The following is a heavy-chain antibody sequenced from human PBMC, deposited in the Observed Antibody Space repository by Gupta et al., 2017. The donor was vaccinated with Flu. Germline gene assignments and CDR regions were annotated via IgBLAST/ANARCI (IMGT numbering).Heavy chain of an antibody. J-gene: IGHJ5*02. Sequence: INWVRQATGQGLEWMGWMNPNSGNTGYAQKFQGRVTMTRNTSISTAYMELSSLRSEDTAVYYCARVVGITMVRGVIETSNWFDPWGQGTLVTVSS. D-gene: IGHD3-10*01. CDR3: ARVVGITMVRGVIETSNWFDP. CDR2: MNPNSGNT. V-gene: IGHV1-8*01.